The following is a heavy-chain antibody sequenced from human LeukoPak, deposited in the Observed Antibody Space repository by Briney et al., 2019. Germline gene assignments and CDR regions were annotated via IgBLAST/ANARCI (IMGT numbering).Heavy chain of an antibody. CDR2: IYYGGST. D-gene: IGHD6-13*01. CDR1: GGSISSGDYY. CDR3: ARDRIAAAGNHLAGDY. Sequence: SETLSLTCTVSGGSISSGDYYWSWIRQPPGKGLEWIGYIYYGGSTYYNPSLKSRVTISVDTSKNQFSLKLSSVTAADTAVYYCARDRIAAAGNHLAGDYWGQGTLVTVSS. V-gene: IGHV4-30-4*08. J-gene: IGHJ4*02.